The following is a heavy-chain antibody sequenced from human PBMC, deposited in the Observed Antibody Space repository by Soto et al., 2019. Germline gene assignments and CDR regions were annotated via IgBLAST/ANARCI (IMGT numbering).Heavy chain of an antibody. CDR3: ARESSVGAVAGTRWFDP. Sequence: ASVNVSCKASGYTITVYYMHWVRQAPGQGLEWMGWINPNSGGTNYAQKFQGWVTMTRDTSISTAYMELSRLRSDDTAVYYCARESSVGAVAGTRWFDPWGQGTLVTVSS. J-gene: IGHJ5*02. D-gene: IGHD6-19*01. CDR1: GYTITVYY. V-gene: IGHV1-2*04. CDR2: INPNSGGT.